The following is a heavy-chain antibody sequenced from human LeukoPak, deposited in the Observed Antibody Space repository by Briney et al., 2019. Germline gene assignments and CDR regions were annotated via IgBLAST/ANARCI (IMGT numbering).Heavy chain of an antibody. J-gene: IGHJ4*02. CDR2: ITDNSDST. CDR1: GFTFSNYG. Sequence: GGSLRLSCAASGFTFSNYGTNWVRQAPRRGLEWVSSITDNSDSTTYADSVKGRFTISRDNSKNTLYLQMDSLRAEDTAVYFCAKATSRWYFDYWGQGTLVTVSS. CDR3: AKATSRWYFDY. V-gene: IGHV3-23*01. D-gene: IGHD2-15*01.